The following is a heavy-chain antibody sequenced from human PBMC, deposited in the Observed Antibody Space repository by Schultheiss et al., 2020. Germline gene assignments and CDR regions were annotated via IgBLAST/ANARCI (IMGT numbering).Heavy chain of an antibody. J-gene: IGHJ4*02. D-gene: IGHD6-19*01. V-gene: IGHV4-59*01. Sequence: GSLRLSCTVSGGSISSYYWSWIRQPPGKGLEWIGYIYYSGSTNYNPSLKSRVTISVDTSKNQFSLKLSSVTAADTAVYYCARGGQQWLVSGDWSDYWGQGTLVTVSS. CDR2: IYYSGST. CDR1: GGSISSYY. CDR3: ARGGQQWLVSGDWSDY.